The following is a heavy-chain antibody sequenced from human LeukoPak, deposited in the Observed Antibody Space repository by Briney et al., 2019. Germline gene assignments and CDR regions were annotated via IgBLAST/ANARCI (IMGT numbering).Heavy chain of an antibody. Sequence: ASVKVSCKVSGETLTDLSIYWVRQAPGQGLEWMGGIIPIFGTANYAQKFQGRVTMTRDTSTSTAYMELRSLRSDDTAVYYCARTPHTDHGDYASTDYWGQGTLVTVSS. D-gene: IGHD4-17*01. J-gene: IGHJ4*02. CDR3: ARTPHTDHGDYASTDY. V-gene: IGHV1-69*05. CDR2: IIPIFGTA. CDR1: GETLTDLS.